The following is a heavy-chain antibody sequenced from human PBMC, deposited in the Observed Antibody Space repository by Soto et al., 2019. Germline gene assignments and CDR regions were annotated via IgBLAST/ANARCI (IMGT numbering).Heavy chain of an antibody. CDR3: ASSTIFGVAAKGAFDI. J-gene: IGHJ3*02. Sequence: GSLRLAGTASGFTFSSYSMNWVRQAPGKGLEWVSSISSSSSYIYYADSVKGRFTIPRDNAKNSLYLQMNSLRAEDTAVYYCASSTIFGVAAKGAFDIWGQGTMVTV. CDR2: ISSSSSYI. V-gene: IGHV3-21*01. CDR1: GFTFSSYS. D-gene: IGHD3-3*01.